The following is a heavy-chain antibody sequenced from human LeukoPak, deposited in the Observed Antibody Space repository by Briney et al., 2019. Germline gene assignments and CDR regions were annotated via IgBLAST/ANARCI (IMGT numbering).Heavy chain of an antibody. CDR3: ARGGCSGGSCQGYYYYGMDV. J-gene: IGHJ6*02. D-gene: IGHD2-15*01. V-gene: IGHV3-21*01. CDR1: GFTFSSYS. Sequence: GGSLRLSCAASGFTFSSYSMNWLRQAPGKGLEWVSSISSSSSYIYYADSVKGRFTISRDNAKNSLYLQMNILRAEDTAVYYCARGGCSGGSCQGYYYYGMDVWGQGTTVTVSS. CDR2: ISSSSSYI.